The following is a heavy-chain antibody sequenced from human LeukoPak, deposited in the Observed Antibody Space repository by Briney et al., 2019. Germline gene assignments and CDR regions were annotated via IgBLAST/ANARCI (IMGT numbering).Heavy chain of an antibody. Sequence: GGSLRLSCAASGFTVSSNYMGWVRQAPGKGLEWVSVIYSGLSTYYADSVKGGFTISRDNSKNTVYLQMNSMKPEDTAVYYCARTTNTGSFTPINWFDPWGQGTLVTVSS. CDR2: IYSGLST. CDR3: ARTTNTGSFTPINWFDP. J-gene: IGHJ5*02. V-gene: IGHV3-66*02. CDR1: GFTVSSNY. D-gene: IGHD1-26*01.